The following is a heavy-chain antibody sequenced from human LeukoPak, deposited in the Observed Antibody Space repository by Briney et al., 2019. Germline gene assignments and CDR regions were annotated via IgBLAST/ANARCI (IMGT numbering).Heavy chain of an antibody. CDR2: ISYDGSNK. V-gene: IGHV3-30*18. D-gene: IGHD3-22*01. J-gene: IGHJ3*02. CDR1: GFTFSSYG. CDR3: AKDLLPRTHYYDSSGYYQDAFDI. Sequence: PGGSLRLSCAASGFTFSSYGMHWVRQAPGKGLEWVAVISYDGSNKYYADSVKGRFTISRDNSKNTLYLQMNSLRAEDTAVYYCAKDLLPRTHYYDSSGYYQDAFDIWGQGTMVTVSS.